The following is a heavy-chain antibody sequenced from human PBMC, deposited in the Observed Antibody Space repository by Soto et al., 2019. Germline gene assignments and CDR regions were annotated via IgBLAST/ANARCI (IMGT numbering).Heavy chain of an antibody. Sequence: QPGGSLRLSCAASGFTFSSYGMHWVRQAPGKGLEWVAVIWYDGSNKYYADSVKGRFTISRDNSKNTLYLQMNSLRAEDTAVYYCARDLYDFWSGYLRGYYYYGMDVWGQGTTVTV. V-gene: IGHV3-33*01. CDR2: IWYDGSNK. D-gene: IGHD3-3*01. CDR3: ARDLYDFWSGYLRGYYYYGMDV. CDR1: GFTFSSYG. J-gene: IGHJ6*02.